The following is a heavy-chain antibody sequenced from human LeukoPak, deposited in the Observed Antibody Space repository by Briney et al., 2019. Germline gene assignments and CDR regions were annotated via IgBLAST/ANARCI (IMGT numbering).Heavy chain of an antibody. J-gene: IGHJ6*02. CDR2: IKQDGSEK. V-gene: IGHV3-7*01. CDR1: GFTFSGSA. CDR3: ARALYGSGSYGMDV. D-gene: IGHD3-10*01. Sequence: GGSLRLSCAASGFTFSGSAVHWVRQAPGKGLEWVANIKQDGSEKYYVDSVKGRFTISRDNAKNSLYLQMNSLRAEDTAVYYCARALYGSGSYGMDVWGQGTTVTVSS.